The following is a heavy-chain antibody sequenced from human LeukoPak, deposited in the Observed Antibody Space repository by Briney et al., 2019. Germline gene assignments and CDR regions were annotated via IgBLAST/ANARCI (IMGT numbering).Heavy chain of an antibody. Sequence: ASVKVSCKASGYTFTGYHIHWVRQAPGQGLEWMGGIIPIFGTANYTQKFQGRVTITADESTSTAYMELSSLRSEDTAVYYCARATYYYDSSGYWHFDYWGQGTLVTVSS. CDR2: IIPIFGTA. J-gene: IGHJ4*02. V-gene: IGHV1-69*13. CDR1: GYTFTGYH. D-gene: IGHD3-22*01. CDR3: ARATYYYDSSGYWHFDY.